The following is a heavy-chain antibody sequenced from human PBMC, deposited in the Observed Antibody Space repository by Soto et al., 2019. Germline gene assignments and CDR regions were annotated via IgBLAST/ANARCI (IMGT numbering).Heavy chain of an antibody. J-gene: IGHJ4*02. Sequence: QLQLQESGPGLVKPSETLSLTCTVSGGSISSSSYYWGWIRQPPGKGLEWIGSIYYSGSTYYNPSLKSRVTISVDTSKNQFSLKLSSVTAADTAVYYCARHDPIAAAGPWDYFDYWGQGTLVTVSS. CDR3: ARHDPIAAAGPWDYFDY. V-gene: IGHV4-39*01. CDR2: IYYSGST. CDR1: GGSISSSSYY. D-gene: IGHD6-13*01.